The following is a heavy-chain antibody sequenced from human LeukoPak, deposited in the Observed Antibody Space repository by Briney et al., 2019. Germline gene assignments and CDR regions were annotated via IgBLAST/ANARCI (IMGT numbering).Heavy chain of an antibody. CDR1: GFTFSSYA. V-gene: IGHV3-30*04. D-gene: IGHD5-18*01. J-gene: IGHJ4*02. Sequence: GGSLRLSCAASGFTFSSYAMHWVRQAPGKGLEWVAVISYDGSNKKYADSVKGRFTISRDNSKNTLYLQMNSLRAEDTAVYYCVEGGAARFDYWGQGTLVAVSS. CDR3: VEGGAARFDY. CDR2: ISYDGSNK.